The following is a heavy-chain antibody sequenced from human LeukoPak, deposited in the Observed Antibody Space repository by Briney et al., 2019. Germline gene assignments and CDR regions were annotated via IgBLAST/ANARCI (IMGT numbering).Heavy chain of an antibody. D-gene: IGHD5-12*01. CDR3: ARRLQIVATIPGAFDI. V-gene: IGHV4-30-4*08. CDR1: GGSISSGDYY. J-gene: IGHJ3*02. CDR2: IYYSGST. Sequence: SETLFLTCTVSGGSISSGDYYWSWIRQPPGKGLEWIGYIYYSGSTYYNPSLKSRVTISVDTSKNQFSLKLSSVTAADTAVYYCARRLQIVATIPGAFDIWGHGTMVTVSS.